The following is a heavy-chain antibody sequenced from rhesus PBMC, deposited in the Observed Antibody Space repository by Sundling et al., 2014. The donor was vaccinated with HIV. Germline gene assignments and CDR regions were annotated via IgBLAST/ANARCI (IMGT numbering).Heavy chain of an antibody. CDR2: FYGSGSST. D-gene: IGHD2-21*01. CDR3: ARDGYCTGSGCFPFDY. CDR1: GGSISSSY. J-gene: IGHJ4*01. V-gene: IGHV4-169*02. Sequence: QLQLQESGPGLVKPSETLSVTCAVSGGSISSSYWSWIRQAPGKGLEWIGYFYGSGSSTNYNPSLKSRVTLSVDTSKNQLSLKLSSVTAADTAVYYCARDGYCTGSGCFPFDYWGQGVLVTVSS.